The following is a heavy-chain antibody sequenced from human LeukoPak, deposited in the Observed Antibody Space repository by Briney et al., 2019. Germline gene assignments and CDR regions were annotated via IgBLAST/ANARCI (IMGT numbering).Heavy chain of an antibody. J-gene: IGHJ4*02. CDR2: INAGNGNT. CDR3: ARDPIGSRWPYYFDY. V-gene: IGHV1-3*01. Sequence: ASVKVSCKASGYTFTTYAMHWVRQAPGQRLEWMGWINAGNGNTKYSQRFQARVTITRDTSASTAYMELSSLRSEDTAVYYCARDPIGSRWPYYFDYWGQGTLVTVSS. D-gene: IGHD6-13*01. CDR1: GYTFTTYA.